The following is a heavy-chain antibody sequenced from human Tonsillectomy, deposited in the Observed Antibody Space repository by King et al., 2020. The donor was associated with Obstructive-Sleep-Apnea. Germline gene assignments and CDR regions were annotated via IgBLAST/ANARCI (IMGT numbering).Heavy chain of an antibody. Sequence: QLVQSGAEVRKPGASVKVSCKASGFTFISFGISWVRQAPGQGLEWMGWISPYNGKSNYAQKLQGRVTMTTDTSTSTAYMELRSLRSDDTAVYYCARRGVYYDSSGYHIFDHWGQGTLVTVSS. V-gene: IGHV1-18*04. CDR2: ISPYNGKS. CDR3: ARRGVYYDSSGYHIFDH. D-gene: IGHD3-22*01. J-gene: IGHJ4*02. CDR1: GFTFISFG.